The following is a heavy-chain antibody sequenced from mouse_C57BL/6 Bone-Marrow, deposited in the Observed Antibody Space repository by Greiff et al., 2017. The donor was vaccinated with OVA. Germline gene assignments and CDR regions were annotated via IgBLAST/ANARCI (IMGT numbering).Heavy chain of an antibody. V-gene: IGHV1-55*01. CDR3: ARRTTVDEGDAMDY. D-gene: IGHD1-1*01. Sequence: QVQLQQPGAELVKPGASVKMSCKASGYTFTSYWITWVKQRPGQGLEWIGDIYPGRGSTNYNEKFKSKATLTVDTSSSTAYMQLSSLTSEDSAVYYCARRTTVDEGDAMDYWGQGTSVTVSS. CDR1: GYTFTSYW. CDR2: IYPGRGST. J-gene: IGHJ4*01.